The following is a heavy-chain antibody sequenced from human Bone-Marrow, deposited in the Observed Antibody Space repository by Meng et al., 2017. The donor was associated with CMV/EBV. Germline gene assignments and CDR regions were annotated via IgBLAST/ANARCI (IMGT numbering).Heavy chain of an antibody. Sequence: ASVKVSCKASGYTFTVYYMHWVRQAPGQGLEWMGWISPNSGGTNYAQKFQGRVTMTRDTSISTVYMELSRLRSDDSAVYYCARDVLYVTNAHGFDIWGQGTRVAASS. CDR2: ISPNSGGT. CDR3: ARDVLYVTNAHGFDI. D-gene: IGHD2-8*01. CDR1: GYTFTVYY. V-gene: IGHV1-2*02. J-gene: IGHJ3*02.